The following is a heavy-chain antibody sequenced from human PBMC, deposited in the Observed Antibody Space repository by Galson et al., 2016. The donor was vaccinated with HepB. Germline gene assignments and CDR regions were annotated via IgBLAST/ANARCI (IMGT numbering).Heavy chain of an antibody. CDR2: VYHSGSD. CDR1: GDSISSGDHY. Sequence: TLSLTCSVSGDSISSGDHYWTWIRQHPGKGLEWIGYVYHSGSDYYNPALQGPVTISVDTSQNLFSLKMSNVTAADTAVYFCARDITMFGGFFDHWGQGILVTISS. CDR3: ARDITMFGGFFDH. J-gene: IGHJ4*02. V-gene: IGHV4-31*01. D-gene: IGHD3-10*02.